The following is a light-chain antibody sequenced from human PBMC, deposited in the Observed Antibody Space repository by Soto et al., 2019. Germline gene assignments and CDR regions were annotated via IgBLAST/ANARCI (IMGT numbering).Light chain of an antibody. J-gene: IGKJ1*01. CDR3: QPYNTYPRT. CDR2: GAS. Sequence: EIVLTQYPGTLSLSPGERATLSCRASQSVGSNLLAWYQQKRGQAPRLLIYGASNRATGIPDRLSGSGSGKQLNITLSRLAPEDFAVYYCQPYNTYPRTVGQVTQVEIK. V-gene: IGKV3-20*01. CDR1: QSVGSNL.